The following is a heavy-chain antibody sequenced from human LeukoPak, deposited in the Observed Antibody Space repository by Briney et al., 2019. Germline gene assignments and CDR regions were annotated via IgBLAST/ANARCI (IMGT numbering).Heavy chain of an antibody. Sequence: PPGGSLRLSCAASGFTFSSYWMHWVRQAPGKGLVWVSRISSDGSSTIYADSVKGRFTTSRDNAKNTLYLQMNSLRAEDTAVYYCARLGSGSTLDCWGQGILVTVSS. V-gene: IGHV3-74*01. CDR2: ISSDGSST. J-gene: IGHJ4*02. CDR3: ARLGSGSTLDC. CDR1: GFTFSSYW. D-gene: IGHD3-10*01.